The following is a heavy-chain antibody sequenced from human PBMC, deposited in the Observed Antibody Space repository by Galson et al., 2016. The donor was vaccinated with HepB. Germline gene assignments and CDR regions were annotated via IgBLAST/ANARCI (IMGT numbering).Heavy chain of an antibody. CDR1: GYTFSIYG. V-gene: IGHV1-18*04. CDR3: ARGGSYGDYGHFDS. Sequence: SVKVSCKASGYTFSIYGISWVRQAPGQGLEWMGWISAHNGNTNYAQKLQGRVTMTTDTSTSTAYMELKSLTSDDTAVYYCARGGSYGDYGHFDSWSQGILVTVSS. D-gene: IGHD4-17*01. J-gene: IGHJ4*02. CDR2: ISAHNGNT.